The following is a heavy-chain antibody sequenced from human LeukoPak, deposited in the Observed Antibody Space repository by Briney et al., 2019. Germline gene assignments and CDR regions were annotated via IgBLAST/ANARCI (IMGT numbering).Heavy chain of an antibody. D-gene: IGHD2-2*01. CDR2: IYYRGST. J-gene: IGHJ6*03. CDR3: ARELVDCSSTSCPRYYYYYMDV. CDR1: GGSISSGDYY. V-gene: IGHV4-30-4*08. Sequence: SQTLSLTCTVSGGSISSGDYYWSWIRQPPGKGLEWIGHIYYRGSTYYNPSLKSRVTISVDTSKNQFSLKLSSVTAADTAVYYCARELVDCSSTSCPRYYYYYMDVWGKGTTVTVSS.